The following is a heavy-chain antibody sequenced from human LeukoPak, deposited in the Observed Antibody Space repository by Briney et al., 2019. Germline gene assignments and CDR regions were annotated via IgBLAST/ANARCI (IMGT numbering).Heavy chain of an antibody. J-gene: IGHJ3*02. CDR1: GGSISSSNW. CDR2: IYHSGST. CDR3: ARPRSTMVRGASAFDI. D-gene: IGHD3-10*01. Sequence: SGTLSLTCAVSGGSISSSNWWSWVRQPPGKGLEWIGEIYHSGSTNYNPSLKSRVTISVDTSKNQFSLKLSSVTAADTAVYYCARPRSTMVRGASAFDIWGQGTMVTVSS. V-gene: IGHV4-4*02.